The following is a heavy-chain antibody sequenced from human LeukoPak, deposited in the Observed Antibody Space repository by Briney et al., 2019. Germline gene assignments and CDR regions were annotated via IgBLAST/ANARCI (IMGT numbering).Heavy chain of an antibody. D-gene: IGHD6-13*01. Sequence: GGSLRLSCAASGFTFSSYWMSWVRQAPGKGLEWVANIKQDGSEKYYVDSVKGRFTISRDNAKNSLYLQMNSLRAEDTALYYCAKDSAAGPKSFDYWGQGTLVTVSS. CDR3: AKDSAAGPKSFDY. CDR1: GFTFSSYW. J-gene: IGHJ4*02. V-gene: IGHV3-7*03. CDR2: IKQDGSEK.